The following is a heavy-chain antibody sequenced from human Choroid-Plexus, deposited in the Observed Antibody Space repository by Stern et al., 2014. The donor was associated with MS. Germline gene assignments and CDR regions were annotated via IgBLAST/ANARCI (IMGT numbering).Heavy chain of an antibody. J-gene: IGHJ5*02. CDR1: GYTFNNYY. D-gene: IGHD2/OR15-2a*01. Sequence: QLVQSGAEVKRPGASVKISCETYGYTFNNYYIHWVRQAPGQGLEWKGLINPSGGSASYAQKFQGRITVTRATSTSTVYMDLWSLRSEDTAIYYCARGNCTTTSCPNWFDPWGHGTLVTVSS. CDR2: INPSGGSA. V-gene: IGHV1-46*02. CDR3: ARGNCTTTSCPNWFDP.